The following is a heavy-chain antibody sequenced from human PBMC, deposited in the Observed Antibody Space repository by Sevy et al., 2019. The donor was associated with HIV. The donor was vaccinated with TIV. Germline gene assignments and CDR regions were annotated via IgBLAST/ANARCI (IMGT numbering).Heavy chain of an antibody. CDR2: IRSKANSYAT. CDR1: GFTFSGSA. CDR3: TRLHDSRSWSDAEYFQH. D-gene: IGHD6-13*01. V-gene: IGHV3-73*01. Sequence: GGSLRLSCAASGFTFSGSAMHWVRQASGKGLEWVGRIRSKANSYATAHAASVKGRFTISRDDSKNTAYLQMNSLKTEDTAVYYCTRLHDSRSWSDAEYFQHWGQGTLVTVSS. J-gene: IGHJ1*01.